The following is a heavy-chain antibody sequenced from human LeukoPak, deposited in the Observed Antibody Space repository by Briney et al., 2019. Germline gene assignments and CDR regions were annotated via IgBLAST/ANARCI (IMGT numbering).Heavy chain of an antibody. Sequence: GGSLRLSCAASGFTFSSYWMSWVRQAPGKGLEWVANIKQDGSEKYYVDSVKGRFTISRDNAKNSLYLQMNSLRAEDTAVYYCARDLAPRVERLDYFDYWGQGTLVTVSS. CDR3: ARDLAPRVERLDYFDY. J-gene: IGHJ4*02. CDR1: GFTFSSYW. D-gene: IGHD1-1*01. V-gene: IGHV3-7*01. CDR2: IKQDGSEK.